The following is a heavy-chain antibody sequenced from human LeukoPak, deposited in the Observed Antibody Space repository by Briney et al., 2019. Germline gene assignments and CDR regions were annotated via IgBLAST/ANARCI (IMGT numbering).Heavy chain of an antibody. Sequence: PGGSLRLSCAASGFTLSSYAMSWVRQAPGKGLEWVSAISVSGNTYHADSVKGRFTISRDNSKNTLYLQMNSLRAEDTAVYYCAKDHYYDSSGYYRYWGQGTLVTVSS. CDR2: ISVSGNT. CDR1: GFTLSSYA. CDR3: AKDHYYDSSGYYRY. J-gene: IGHJ4*02. V-gene: IGHV3-23*01. D-gene: IGHD3-22*01.